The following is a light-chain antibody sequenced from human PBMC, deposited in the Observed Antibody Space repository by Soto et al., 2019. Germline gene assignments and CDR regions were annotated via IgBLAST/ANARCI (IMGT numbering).Light chain of an antibody. J-gene: IGKJ3*01. CDR3: QQYYTTPFT. Sequence: DIVMTQSPDSLAVSLGDRATIDCKSSQSVLYSSNNKNYLAWYQQKPGQPPKLLIYWASTPKSGVPDRFSGSGSETDFTLTINSLQAQDVAVYYCQQYYTTPFTFGPGTKVDIK. V-gene: IGKV4-1*01. CDR1: QSVLYSSNNKNY. CDR2: WAS.